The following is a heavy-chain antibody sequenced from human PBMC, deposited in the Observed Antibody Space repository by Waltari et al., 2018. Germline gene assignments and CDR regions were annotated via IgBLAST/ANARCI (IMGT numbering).Heavy chain of an antibody. D-gene: IGHD2-15*01. Sequence: EVQLLESGGGLVQPGGCLRPSCAASGFTLSNHAMSWVRQAPGKGLEWVSVITYDGRTKYSADSVRDRSTISRDNSRNTVYLQMNSLRVEDTAVYYCARDTPGDGIDYWGQGTLVTVSS. V-gene: IGHV3-23*01. J-gene: IGHJ4*02. CDR1: GFTLSNHA. CDR3: ARDTPGDGIDY. CDR2: ITYDGRTK.